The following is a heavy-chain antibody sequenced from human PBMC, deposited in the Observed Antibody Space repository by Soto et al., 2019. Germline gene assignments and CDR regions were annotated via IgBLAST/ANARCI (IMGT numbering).Heavy chain of an antibody. Sequence: EVQLVESGGGLVQPGGSLRLSCAASGFTFSSYDMHWVRQATGKGLEWVSAIGTAGDTYYPGSVKGRFTISRENAKNSFELQKNSLRAGDKAVYYCAREDGDRRGMDVWGQGTTVTVSS. J-gene: IGHJ6*02. CDR3: AREDGDRRGMDV. CDR2: IGTAGDT. V-gene: IGHV3-13*04. CDR1: GFTFSSYD. D-gene: IGHD4-17*01.